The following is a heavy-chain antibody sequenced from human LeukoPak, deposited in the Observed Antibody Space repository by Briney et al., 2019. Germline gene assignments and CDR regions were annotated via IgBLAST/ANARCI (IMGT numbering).Heavy chain of an antibody. CDR1: GFTFSSYA. D-gene: IGHD3-10*01. V-gene: IGHV3-30*04. CDR2: ISYDGSNK. Sequence: GGSLRLSCAASGFTFSSYAMHWVRQAPGKGLEWVAVISYDGSNKYYAHSVKGRFTISRDNAKNSLYLQMNSLRAEDTAVYYCARGVIGYNWFDPWGQGTLVTVSS. J-gene: IGHJ5*02. CDR3: ARGVIGYNWFDP.